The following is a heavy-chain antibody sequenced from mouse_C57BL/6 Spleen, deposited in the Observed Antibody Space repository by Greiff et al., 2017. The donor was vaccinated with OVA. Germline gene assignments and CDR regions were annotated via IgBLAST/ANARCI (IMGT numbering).Heavy chain of an antibody. V-gene: IGHV1-7*01. Sequence: VQLQQSGAELAKPGASVKLSCKASGYTFTSYWLYWVKQRPGQGREWIGYINPSSGYTKYNQKFKDKATLTADKSSSTAYMQLSSLTSEDSAVYYCASYDGFAYWGQGTLVTVSA. CDR2: INPSSGYT. CDR1: GYTFTSYW. J-gene: IGHJ3*01. D-gene: IGHD2-12*01. CDR3: ASYDGFAY.